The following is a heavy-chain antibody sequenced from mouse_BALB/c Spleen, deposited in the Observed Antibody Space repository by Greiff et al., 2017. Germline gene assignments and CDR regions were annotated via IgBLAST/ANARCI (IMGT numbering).Heavy chain of an antibody. J-gene: IGHJ2*01. D-gene: IGHD1-1*01. CDR2: IRLKSNNYAT. CDR1: GFTFSNYW. V-gene: IGHV6-6*02. Sequence: EVKLVESGGGLVQPGGSMKLSCVASGFTFSNYWMNWVRQSPEKGLEWVAEIRLKSNNYATHYAESVKGRFTISRDDSKSSVYLQMNNLRAEDTGIYYCTSPFYYGSSNFDDWGQGTTRTVSS. CDR3: TSPFYYGSSNFDD.